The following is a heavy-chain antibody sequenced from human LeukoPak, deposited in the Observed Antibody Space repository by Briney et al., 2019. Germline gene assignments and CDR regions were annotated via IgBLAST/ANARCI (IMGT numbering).Heavy chain of an antibody. CDR3: ARVKVVTTSQYFDL. V-gene: IGHV4-31*03. Sequence: SQTLSLTCTVSGGSISSGGYYWSWIRQHPGKGLEWIGYIYYSGSTYYNPSLKSRLTISVDTSKNQFSLKLSSVTAADTAVYYCARVKVVTTSQYFDLWGRGTLVTVSS. J-gene: IGHJ2*01. D-gene: IGHD2-21*02. CDR1: GGSISSGGYY. CDR2: IYYSGST.